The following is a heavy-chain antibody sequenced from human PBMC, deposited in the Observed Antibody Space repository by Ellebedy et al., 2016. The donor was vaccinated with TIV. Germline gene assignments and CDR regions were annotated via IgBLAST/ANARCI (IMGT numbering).Heavy chain of an antibody. CDR1: GFTFSSYA. CDR3: AKARGGYRRLSYYYYGMDV. D-gene: IGHD5-12*01. CDR2: ISGSGGST. J-gene: IGHJ6*02. Sequence: GESLKISXAASGFTFSSYAMSWVRQAPGKGLEWVSAISGSGGSTYYADSVKGRFTISRDNSKNTLYLQMNSLRAEDTAVYYCAKARGGYRRLSYYYYGMDVWGQGTTVTVSS. V-gene: IGHV3-23*01.